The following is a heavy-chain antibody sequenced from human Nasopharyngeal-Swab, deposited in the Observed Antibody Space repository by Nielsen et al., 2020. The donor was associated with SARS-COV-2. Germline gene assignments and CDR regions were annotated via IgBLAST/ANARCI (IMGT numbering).Heavy chain of an antibody. Sequence: GESLKISCAASGFTLSSYSMNWVRQAPGKGLEWVSSISSSSSYIFYADSVKGRFTISRDNAKNSLYLQMNSLRAEDTAVYYCARDREGGGYGGNSGYWGQGTLVTVSS. V-gene: IGHV3-21*01. CDR3: ARDREGGGYGGNSGY. CDR1: GFTLSSYS. CDR2: ISSSSSYI. D-gene: IGHD4-23*01. J-gene: IGHJ4*02.